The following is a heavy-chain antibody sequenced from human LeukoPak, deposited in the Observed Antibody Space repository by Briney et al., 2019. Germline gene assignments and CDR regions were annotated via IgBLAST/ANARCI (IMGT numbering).Heavy chain of an antibody. CDR1: VYNFSSYY. D-gene: IGHD3-16*01. CDR2: LNPSRGTT. J-gene: IGHJ4*02. Sequence: GASVKLSCKASVYNFSSYYIQWVRQDPGQGLEGMGLLNPSRGTTAYAPKFQGRVTMTRDTSSNTVYMELRGLRSDDTAIYYCARDATRGIGGSYDLDFWGQGSLVTVSS. CDR3: ARDATRGIGGSYDLDF. V-gene: IGHV1-46*01.